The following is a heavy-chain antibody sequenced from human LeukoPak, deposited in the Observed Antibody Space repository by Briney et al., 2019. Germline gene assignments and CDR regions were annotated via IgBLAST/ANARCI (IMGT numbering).Heavy chain of an antibody. J-gene: IGHJ4*02. Sequence: GGSLRLSCAASGFTFSSYAMSWVRQAPGKGLEWVSAISGSGGSTYYADSVKGRFTIPRDNSKNTLYLQMNSLRAEDTAVYYCAKESSSADIVVVVAATPTHFDYWGQGTLVTVSS. CDR3: AKESSSADIVVVVAATPTHFDY. V-gene: IGHV3-23*01. D-gene: IGHD2-15*01. CDR2: ISGSGGST. CDR1: GFTFSSYA.